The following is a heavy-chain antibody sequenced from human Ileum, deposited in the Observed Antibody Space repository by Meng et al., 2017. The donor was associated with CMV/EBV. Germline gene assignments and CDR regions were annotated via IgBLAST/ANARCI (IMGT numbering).Heavy chain of an antibody. CDR1: GGYMSDYY. Sequence: TRAVFGGYMSDYYRNWIRQTTGKGMEWIGEIEQSGRTNNNRTIKRRVTISEDTSKNQYSLKLSSVTAADTAVYYCARGHRSYSRFFDYWGQGTLVTVSS. CDR2: IEQSGRT. CDR3: ARGHRSYSRFFDY. J-gene: IGHJ4*02. V-gene: IGHV4-34*01. D-gene: IGHD2-21*01.